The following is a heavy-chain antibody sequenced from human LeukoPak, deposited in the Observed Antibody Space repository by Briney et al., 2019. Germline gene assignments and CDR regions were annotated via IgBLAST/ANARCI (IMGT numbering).Heavy chain of an antibody. CDR1: GFTFSSYA. D-gene: IGHD5-24*01. CDR2: ISSSGST. J-gene: IGHJ2*01. Sequence: GGSLRLSCAASGFTFSSYATSWVRQAPGKGLEYVSAISSSGSTYYADSVKGRFTISRDNSENTVFLHLNSLRVEDTALYYCATSTRTFWYFALWGRGTLVTVSS. V-gene: IGHV3-23*01. CDR3: ATSTRTFWYFAL.